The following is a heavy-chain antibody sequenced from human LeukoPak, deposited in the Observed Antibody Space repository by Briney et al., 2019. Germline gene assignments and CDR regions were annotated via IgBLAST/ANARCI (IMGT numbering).Heavy chain of an antibody. CDR3: ARVNWAKMWIDP. CDR2: MYHGGNT. V-gene: IGHV4-38-2*02. J-gene: IGHJ5*02. CDR1: GYSISSGYY. D-gene: IGHD7-27*01. Sequence: SETLSLTCTVSGYSISSGYYWSWIRQPPGKGLEWIGSMYHGGNTYYNPSLKSRVTISVDTPKNQFSLKMSSVTAADTAVYYCARVNWAKMWIDPWGQGTLVTVSS.